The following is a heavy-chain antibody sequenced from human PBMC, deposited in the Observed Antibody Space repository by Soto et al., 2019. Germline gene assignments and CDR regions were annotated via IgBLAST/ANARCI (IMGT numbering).Heavy chain of an antibody. CDR2: FIPIFGTA. Sequence: SVKVSCKASGGTFSSYAISWVRQAPGQGLEWMGGFIPIFGTANYAQKFQGRVTITADESTSTAYMELRRLRSEDTAVYYCAGDGPRNSGYDFYYYYGMDVWGQGTTVTVSS. CDR1: GGTFSSYA. V-gene: IGHV1-69*13. CDR3: AGDGPRNSGYDFYYYYGMDV. J-gene: IGHJ6*02. D-gene: IGHD5-12*01.